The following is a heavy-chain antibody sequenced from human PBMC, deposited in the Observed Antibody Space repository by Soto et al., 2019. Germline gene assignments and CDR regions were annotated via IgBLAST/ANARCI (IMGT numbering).Heavy chain of an antibody. V-gene: IGHV4-34*01. CDR3: AKPGYSSGWYVQY. CDR2: INHSGST. Sequence: WETLSLTCAVYGGSFSGYYWSWIRQPPGKGLEWIGEINHSGSTNYNPSLKSRVTISVDTSKNQFSLKLSSVTAADTAVYYCAKPGYSSGWYVQYWGRGTLVTVSS. CDR1: GGSFSGYY. D-gene: IGHD6-19*01. J-gene: IGHJ1*01.